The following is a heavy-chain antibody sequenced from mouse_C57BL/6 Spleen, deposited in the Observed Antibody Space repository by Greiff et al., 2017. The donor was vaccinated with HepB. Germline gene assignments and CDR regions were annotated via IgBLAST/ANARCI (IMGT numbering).Heavy chain of an antibody. V-gene: IGHV1-80*01. CDR1: GYAFSSYW. CDR2: IYPGDGDT. Sequence: QVQLQQSGAELVKPGASVKISCKASGYAFSSYWMNWVKQRPGKGLEWIGQIYPGDGDTNYNGKFKGKATLTADKSSSTAYMQLSSLTSEDSAVYFCARRGGSLAYFDVWGTGTTVTVSS. J-gene: IGHJ1*03. CDR3: ARRGGSLAYFDV.